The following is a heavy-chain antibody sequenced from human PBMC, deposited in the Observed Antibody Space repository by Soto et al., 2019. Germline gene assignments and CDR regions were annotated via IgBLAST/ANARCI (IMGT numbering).Heavy chain of an antibody. V-gene: IGHV3-11*01. D-gene: IGHD2-15*01. CDR3: ARDSGYCSGGSCYSSNWFAP. Sequence: GGSLRLSCAASGFTFSDYYMSWIRQAPGKGLEWVSYISSSGSTIYYADSVKGRFTVSRDNAKNSLYLQMNSLRAEDTAVYYFARDSGYCSGGSCYSSNWFAPWGQGTLVTVSS. CDR1: GFTFSDYY. J-gene: IGHJ5*02. CDR2: ISSSGSTI.